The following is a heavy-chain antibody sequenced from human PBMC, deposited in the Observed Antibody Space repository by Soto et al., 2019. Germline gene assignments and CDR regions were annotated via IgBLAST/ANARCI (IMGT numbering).Heavy chain of an antibody. Sequence: ESLKISFKGSGYSCTSYWIGWVRQMPGKGLEWMGIIYPGDSDTRYSPSFQGQVTISADKSISTAYLQWSSLKASDTAMYYCARRGYCSSTSCPHPYYYYGMDVWGQGTTVTVSS. J-gene: IGHJ6*02. CDR2: IYPGDSDT. CDR3: ARRGYCSSTSCPHPYYYYGMDV. D-gene: IGHD2-2*01. V-gene: IGHV5-51*01. CDR1: GYSCTSYW.